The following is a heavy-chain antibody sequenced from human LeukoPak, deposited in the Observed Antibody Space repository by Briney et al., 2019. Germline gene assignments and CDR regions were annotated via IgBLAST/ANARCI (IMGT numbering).Heavy chain of an antibody. CDR2: ISGRVGST. V-gene: IGHV3-23*01. D-gene: IGHD5-18*01. CDR3: AKDLGYRYGKDYYYGMDV. Sequence: GGSLRLSCAASGFTFSSYAMSWVRQAPGKGLEWVSAISGRVGSTYYADSVKGRFTISRDNSKNTLYLQMNSLRAEDTAVYYCAKDLGYRYGKDYYYGMDVWGQGTTVTVSS. CDR1: GFTFSSYA. J-gene: IGHJ6*02.